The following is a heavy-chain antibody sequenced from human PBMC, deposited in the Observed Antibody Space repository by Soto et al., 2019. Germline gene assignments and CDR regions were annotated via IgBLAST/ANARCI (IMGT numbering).Heavy chain of an antibody. D-gene: IGHD2-15*01. Sequence: SETLSLTCAVYGGSFSGYYWSWIRQPPGKGLEWIGEINHSGSTNYNPSLKSRVTISVDTSKNQFSLKLSSVTAADTAVYYCARASLKDIVVVVAALPPFDYYMDVWGKGTTVTVSS. V-gene: IGHV4-34*01. CDR1: GGSFSGYY. CDR2: INHSGST. CDR3: ARASLKDIVVVVAALPPFDYYMDV. J-gene: IGHJ6*03.